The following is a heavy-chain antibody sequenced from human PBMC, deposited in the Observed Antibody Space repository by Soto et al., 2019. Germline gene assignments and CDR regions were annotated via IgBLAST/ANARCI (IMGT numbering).Heavy chain of an antibody. CDR1: GFTFSSYS. Sequence: PGGSLRLSCAASGFTFSSYSMNWVRQAPGKGLEWVSSISSSSSYIYYADSVKGRFTISRDNAKNSLYLQMNSLRAEDTAVYYCASNRECSGGSCYSVGLGYWGQGTLVTVSS. CDR3: ASNRECSGGSCYSVGLGY. V-gene: IGHV3-21*01. J-gene: IGHJ4*02. CDR2: ISSSSSYI. D-gene: IGHD2-15*01.